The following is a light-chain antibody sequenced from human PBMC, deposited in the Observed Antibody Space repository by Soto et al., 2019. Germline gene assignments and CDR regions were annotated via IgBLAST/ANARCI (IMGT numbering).Light chain of an antibody. CDR2: EVT. V-gene: IGLV2-14*01. CDR1: RSDVGAYNY. CDR3: SSFTSRFTFV. Sequence: QSTLTPPASVSCSPGHSIAISFTGTRSDVGAYNYVSWYQQHPVKAPKLMISEVTNRPSGVSDRFSGSKSGNTASLTISGLQAEAEADYYCSSFTSRFTFVFGTGTKV. J-gene: IGLJ1*01.